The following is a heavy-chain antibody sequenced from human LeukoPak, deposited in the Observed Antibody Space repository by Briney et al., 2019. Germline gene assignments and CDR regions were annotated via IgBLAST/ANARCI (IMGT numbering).Heavy chain of an antibody. CDR1: GYTFTNYG. Sequence: EASVSVSCKASGYTFTNYGVSWVRQAPGQGLEWMGWISVYNGDTNYAQKLQGRVTMTTDTSTSTAYMELRSLRSDDTAVYYCARDHYCSGGSCYSRAYYYMDVWGKGTTVTVSS. J-gene: IGHJ6*03. CDR2: ISVYNGDT. V-gene: IGHV1-18*01. D-gene: IGHD2-15*01. CDR3: ARDHYCSGGSCYSRAYYYMDV.